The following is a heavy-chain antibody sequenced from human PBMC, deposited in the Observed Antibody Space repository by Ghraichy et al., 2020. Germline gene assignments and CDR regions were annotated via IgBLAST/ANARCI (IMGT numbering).Heavy chain of an antibody. CDR3: ARALLHTPEYTAMAKYYFDY. Sequence: GGSLRLSCAASGFTVSSNYMSWVRQAPGKGLEWVSVIYSGGSTYYADSVKGRFTISRHNSKNTLYLQMNSLRAEDTAVYYCARALLHTPEYTAMAKYYFDYWGQGTLVTVSS. V-gene: IGHV3-53*04. CDR2: IYSGGST. CDR1: GFTVSSNY. D-gene: IGHD5-18*01. J-gene: IGHJ4*02.